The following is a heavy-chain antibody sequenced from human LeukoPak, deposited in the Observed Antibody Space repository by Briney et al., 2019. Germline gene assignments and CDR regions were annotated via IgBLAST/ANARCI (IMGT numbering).Heavy chain of an antibody. V-gene: IGHV4-34*01. CDR2: INHSGST. CDR3: ARGPRYCTNGVCYTFDY. J-gene: IGHJ4*02. CDR1: GGSFSAYY. D-gene: IGHD2-8*01. Sequence: SETLSLTCAVYGGSFSAYYWGWIRQPPGKGLEWIGEINHSGSTNYNPSLKSRVTISVDTSKNQFSLKLSSVTAADTAVYYCARGPRYCTNGVCYTFDYWGQGTLVTVSS.